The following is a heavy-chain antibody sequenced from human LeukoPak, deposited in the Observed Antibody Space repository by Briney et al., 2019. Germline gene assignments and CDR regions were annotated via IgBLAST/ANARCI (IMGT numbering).Heavy chain of an antibody. CDR2: INPSGGST. CDR3: ARGPTVYGSGSYYVLSDV. J-gene: IGHJ6*04. D-gene: IGHD3-10*01. Sequence: ASVKVSCKASGYTFTSYYMHWVRQAPGQGLEWMGIINPSGGSTSYAQKFQGRVTMTRDMSTRTVYMELSSLRSEDTAVYYCARGPTVYGSGSYYVLSDVWGKGTTVTVSS. V-gene: IGHV1-46*01. CDR1: GYTFTSYY.